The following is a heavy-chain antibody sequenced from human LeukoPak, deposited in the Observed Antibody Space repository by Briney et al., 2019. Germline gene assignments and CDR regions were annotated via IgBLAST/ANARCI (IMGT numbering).Heavy chain of an antibody. CDR2: ISFSSGTI. Sequence: GGSLRLSCAASGFVFNAYSMHWVRQAPGKGLEWISYISFSSGTIYYGDSVKGRSTISRDNAKRSLYLQMNSLSPEDTAVYYCARDHPHGSGWGLDFWGRGTLVTVSS. CDR3: ARDHPHGSGWGLDF. J-gene: IGHJ4*02. D-gene: IGHD6-19*01. CDR1: GFVFNAYS. V-gene: IGHV3-48*01.